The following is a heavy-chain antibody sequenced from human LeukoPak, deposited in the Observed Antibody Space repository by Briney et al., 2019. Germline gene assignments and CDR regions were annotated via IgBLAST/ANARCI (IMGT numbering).Heavy chain of an antibody. Sequence: PGGSLRLSCAASGFTFSSYAMSWVRQAPGKGLEWVSVIGDSGGSTYYADSVKGRFTISRDNSKNMLYLQMNSLRAEDTAVYYCAKGGIMQSSSPGLQYFDLWGRGTLVSVSS. V-gene: IGHV3-23*01. D-gene: IGHD6-6*01. CDR3: AKGGIMQSSSPGLQYFDL. CDR1: GFTFSSYA. J-gene: IGHJ2*01. CDR2: IGDSGGST.